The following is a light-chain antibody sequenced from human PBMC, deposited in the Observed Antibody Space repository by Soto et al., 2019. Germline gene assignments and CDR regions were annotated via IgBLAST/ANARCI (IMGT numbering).Light chain of an antibody. CDR3: QQLESYPST. CDR1: QGINSF. Sequence: IQLTQSPSSLSASVGDRVTITCRANQGINSFLAWYQQKPGKAPKLLIYAASTLQSGVPSRFSGSESGTDFTLTISSLHPEDFATYYCQQLESYPSTFGGGTKVEIK. V-gene: IGKV1-9*01. CDR2: AAS. J-gene: IGKJ4*01.